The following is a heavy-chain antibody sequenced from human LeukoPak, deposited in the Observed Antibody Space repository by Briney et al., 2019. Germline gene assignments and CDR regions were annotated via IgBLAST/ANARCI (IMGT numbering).Heavy chain of an antibody. Sequence: ALVKVSCKASGYTFTSYGISWVRQAPGQGLEWMGWISAYNGNTNYAQKLQGRVTMTTDTSTSTAYMELRSLRSDDTAVYYCARDRAGIAAAGSFDSWGQGTLVTVSS. V-gene: IGHV1-18*01. D-gene: IGHD6-13*01. CDR2: ISAYNGNT. J-gene: IGHJ4*02. CDR1: GYTFTSYG. CDR3: ARDRAGIAAAGSFDS.